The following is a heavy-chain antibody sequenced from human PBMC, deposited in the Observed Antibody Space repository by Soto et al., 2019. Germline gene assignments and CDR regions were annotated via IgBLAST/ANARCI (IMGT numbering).Heavy chain of an antibody. D-gene: IGHD3-22*01. J-gene: IGHJ5*02. CDR2: IYPGDSDT. CDR1: GYSFTSYW. V-gene: IGHV5-51*01. CDR3: ARLSRRVISLYIRPWVYDSSGVS. Sequence: PGESLKISCKGSGYSFTSYWIGWVRQMSGKGLEWMGIIYPGDSDTRYSPSFQGQVTISADKSISTAYLQWSSLKASDTAMYYCARLSRRVISLYIRPWVYDSSGVSWGQGTLVTVSS.